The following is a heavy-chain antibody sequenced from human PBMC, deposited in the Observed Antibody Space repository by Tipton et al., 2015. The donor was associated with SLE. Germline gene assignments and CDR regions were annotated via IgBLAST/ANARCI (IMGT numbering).Heavy chain of an antibody. D-gene: IGHD6-13*01. Sequence: SLRLSCAASGFTFSSYGMHWVRQAPGKGLEWGAVIWYDGSKKYYADSVKGRFTISRDNSKNTLYLQMNSLRADDTAVYYCARGDSSSWYFLYYYYYMDVWGKGTTVTVSS. CDR2: IWYDGSKK. V-gene: IGHV3-33*01. CDR3: ARGDSSSWYFLYYYYYMDV. CDR1: GFTFSSYG. J-gene: IGHJ6*03.